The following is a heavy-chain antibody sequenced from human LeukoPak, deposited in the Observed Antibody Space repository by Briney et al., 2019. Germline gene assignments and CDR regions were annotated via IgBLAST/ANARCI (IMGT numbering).Heavy chain of an antibody. J-gene: IGHJ3*02. V-gene: IGHV4-59*01. CDR3: ARVLTMIVYNPVAVDI. CDR1: DASSSGND. Sequence: ETLSPTCPVPDASSSGNDWSWIPQPPGKGLEGRGYIYYIGSTNYNPSLKSRVTISVDTTKYKFSLKLSSVTAADTAVYYCARVLTMIVYNPVAVDIWGQGTMVTVSS. CDR2: IYYIGST. D-gene: IGHD3-22*01.